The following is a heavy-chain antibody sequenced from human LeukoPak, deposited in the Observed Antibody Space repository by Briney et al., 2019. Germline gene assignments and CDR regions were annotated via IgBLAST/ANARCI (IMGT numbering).Heavy chain of an antibody. CDR3: ARVAGYMIEDQFDY. CDR2: ISSSGSTI. CDR1: GFTFSDYY. Sequence: PGGSLRLSCAASGFTFSDYYMSWIRQAPGKGLEWVSYISSSGSTIYYADSVKGRFTISRDNAKNSLYLQMNSLRAGDTAVYYCARVAGYMIEDQFDYWGQGTLVTVSS. V-gene: IGHV3-11*01. J-gene: IGHJ4*02. D-gene: IGHD3-22*01.